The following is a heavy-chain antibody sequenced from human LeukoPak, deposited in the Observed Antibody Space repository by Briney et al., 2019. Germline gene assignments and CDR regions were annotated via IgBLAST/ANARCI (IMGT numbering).Heavy chain of an antibody. J-gene: IGHJ4*02. V-gene: IGHV1-69*04. D-gene: IGHD2-8*01. CDR2: IIPILGIA. CDR3: ELATNGDNTY. Sequence: SVKVSCKASGGTFSSYAISWVRQAPGQGLEWMGRIIPILGIANYAQKFQGRVTITAGKSTSTAYMELSSLRSENTAVYYCELATNGDNTYWGQGTLVTVSS. CDR1: GGTFSSYA.